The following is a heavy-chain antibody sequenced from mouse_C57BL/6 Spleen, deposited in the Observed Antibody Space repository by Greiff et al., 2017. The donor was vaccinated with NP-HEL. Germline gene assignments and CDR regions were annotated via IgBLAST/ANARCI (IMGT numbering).Heavy chain of an antibody. CDR3: TRYYYGSPRYFDV. D-gene: IGHD1-1*01. J-gene: IGHJ1*03. V-gene: IGHV1-15*01. CDR1: GYTFTDYE. CDR2: IDPETGGT. Sequence: QVQLQQSGAELVRPGASVTLSCKASGYTFTDYEMHWVKQTPVHGLEWIGAIDPETGGTAYNQTFKGKAILTADKSSSTAYMELRSLTSEDSAVYYCTRYYYGSPRYFDVWGTGTTVTVSS.